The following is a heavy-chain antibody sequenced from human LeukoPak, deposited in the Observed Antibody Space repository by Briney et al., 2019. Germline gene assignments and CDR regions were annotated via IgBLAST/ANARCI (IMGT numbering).Heavy chain of an antibody. D-gene: IGHD6-19*01. V-gene: IGHV1-2*02. CDR2: INANSGGT. J-gene: IGHJ5*02. Sequence: ASVKVSCKASGHTFTGYYMHWVRQAPGQGLEWMGWINANSGGTNYAQKFQGRVTMTRDTSISTAYMELSRLRSDDTAVYYCARDIGGVAVAGTWWFDPWGQGTLVTVSS. CDR1: GHTFTGYY. CDR3: ARDIGGVAVAGTWWFDP.